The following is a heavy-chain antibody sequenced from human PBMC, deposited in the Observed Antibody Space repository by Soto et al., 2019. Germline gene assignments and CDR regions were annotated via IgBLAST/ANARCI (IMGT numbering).Heavy chain of an antibody. CDR1: GGSFSGYY. CDR3: ARGIWFRYCSSTSCYGYYYMDV. CDR2: INHSGST. V-gene: IGHV4-34*01. J-gene: IGHJ6*03. Sequence: SETLSLTCAVYGGSFSGYYWSWIRQPPGKGLEWIGEINHSGSTNYNPSLKSRVTISVDTSKNQFSLKLRSVTAADTAVYYCARGIWFRYCSSTSCYGYYYMDVWGKGTTVTVSS. D-gene: IGHD2-2*01.